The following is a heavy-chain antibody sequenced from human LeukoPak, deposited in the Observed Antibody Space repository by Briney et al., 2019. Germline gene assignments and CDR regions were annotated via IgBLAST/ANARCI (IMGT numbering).Heavy chain of an antibody. CDR3: ARVLHSGWPSPYYYYYGMDV. J-gene: IGHJ6*04. CDR1: GGSISSYY. V-gene: IGHV4-59*01. D-gene: IGHD6-19*01. Sequence: SETLSLTCTVSGGSISSYYWSWIRQPPGKGLEWIGYIYYSGSTNYNPSLKSRVTISVDTSKNQFSLKLSSVTAADTAVYHCARVLHSGWPSPYYYYYGMDVWGKGTTVTVSS. CDR2: IYYSGST.